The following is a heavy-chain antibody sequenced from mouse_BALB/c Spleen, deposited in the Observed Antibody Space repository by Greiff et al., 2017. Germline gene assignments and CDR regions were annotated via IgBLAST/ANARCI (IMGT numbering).Heavy chain of an antibody. D-gene: IGHD1-1*01. Sequence: EVKLVESGGGLVKPGGSLKLSCAASGFTFSSYAMSWVRQTPEKRLEWVATISSGGSYTYYPDSVKGRFTISRDNAKNTLYLQMSSLRSEDTAMYYCARPYYYGSSLYAMDYWGQGTSVTVSS. J-gene: IGHJ4*01. CDR2: ISSGGSYT. CDR1: GFTFSSYA. CDR3: ARPYYYGSSLYAMDY. V-gene: IGHV5-9-3*01.